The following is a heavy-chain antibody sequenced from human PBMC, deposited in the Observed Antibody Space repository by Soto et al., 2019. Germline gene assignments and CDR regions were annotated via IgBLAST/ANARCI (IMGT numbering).Heavy chain of an antibody. CDR1: GGSISSGGYY. CDR2: IYYSGST. J-gene: IGHJ4*02. D-gene: IGHD3-10*01. V-gene: IGHV4-31*03. CDR3: ARYGSGSPIDY. Sequence: PSETLSLTCTVSGGSISSGGYYWSWIRQHPGKGLEWIGYIYYSGSTYYNPSLKSRVTISVDTSKNQFSLKLSSVTAADTAVYYCARYGSGSPIDYWGQGTLVTVSS.